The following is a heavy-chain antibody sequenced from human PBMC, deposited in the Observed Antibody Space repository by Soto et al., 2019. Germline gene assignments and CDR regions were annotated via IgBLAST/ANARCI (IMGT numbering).Heavy chain of an antibody. V-gene: IGHV4-4*02. CDR2: IYHSGST. J-gene: IGHJ3*02. Sequence: QVQLQESGPGLVKPLGTLSLTCTVSGGSISSSDWWNWVRQPPGKGLEWIGKIYHSGSTNYNPSLKSRVTISVDKSKNQFSLKVTSVTAADTAVYYCAANSHANNDFDSCGQGKVVIVSS. CDR1: GGSISSSDW. CDR3: AANSHANNDFDS. D-gene: IGHD1-1*01.